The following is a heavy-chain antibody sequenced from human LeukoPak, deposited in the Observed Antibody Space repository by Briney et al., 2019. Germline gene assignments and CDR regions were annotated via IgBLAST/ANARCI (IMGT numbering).Heavy chain of an antibody. Sequence: GASVKVSCKASGYTFTGYYMHWVRQAPGQGLEWMGWINPNSGGTNYAQKFQGWVTMTRDTSISTAYMELSRLRSDDTAVYYCARDLVGIAAAGTSGMDVWGQGTTVTVSS. CDR3: ARDLVGIAAAGTSGMDV. V-gene: IGHV1-2*04. J-gene: IGHJ6*02. CDR1: GYTFTGYY. D-gene: IGHD6-13*01. CDR2: INPNSGGT.